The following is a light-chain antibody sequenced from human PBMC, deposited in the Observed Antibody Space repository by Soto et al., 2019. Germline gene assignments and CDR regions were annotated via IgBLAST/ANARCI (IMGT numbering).Light chain of an antibody. CDR2: EDN. CDR3: QSYHSGNVV. CDR1: SGSIASNY. J-gene: IGLJ2*01. Sequence: NFMLTQPHSVSDSPGKTVTISCTRSSGSIASNYVQWYQQRPGRAPTPVIYEDNERPSGVPDRFSGSIDSSSNSASLTISGLKTDDEADYYCQSYHSGNVVFGGGTKLTVL. V-gene: IGLV6-57*04.